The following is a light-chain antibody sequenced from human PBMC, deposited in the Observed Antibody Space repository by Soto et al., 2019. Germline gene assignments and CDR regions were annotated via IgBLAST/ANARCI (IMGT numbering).Light chain of an antibody. Sequence: ETVMTQSPATLSVSPGERATLSCRASQSVSTYLAWYQLTPGQAPRLLIYGASTRATGIPARFSGSGSETEFTLTISSLQSEYVAVYYCQQYNYWPLTFGGGTKVEIK. J-gene: IGKJ4*01. CDR2: GAS. CDR1: QSVSTY. CDR3: QQYNYWPLT. V-gene: IGKV3-15*01.